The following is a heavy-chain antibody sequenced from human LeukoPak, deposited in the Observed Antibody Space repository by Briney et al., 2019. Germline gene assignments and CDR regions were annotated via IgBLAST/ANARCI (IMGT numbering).Heavy chain of an antibody. CDR2: ISSSGSTI. CDR3: AGGSASGLHWYFDL. J-gene: IGHJ2*01. V-gene: IGHV3-48*03. CDR1: GFTFSSYE. D-gene: IGHD5-18*01. Sequence: PGGSLRLSCAASGFTFSSYEMNWVRQAPGKGLEWVSYISSSGSTIYYADSVKGRFTISRDNAKSSLCLQMNSLRAEDTAVYYCAGGSASGLHWYFDLWGRGTLVTVSS.